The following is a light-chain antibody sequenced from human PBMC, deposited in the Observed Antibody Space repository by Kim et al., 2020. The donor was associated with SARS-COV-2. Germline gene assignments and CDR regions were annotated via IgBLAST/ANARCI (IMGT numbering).Light chain of an antibody. CDR1: SSNIGSNT. Sequence: QSALTQPPSASGTPGQRVTISCSGSSSNIGSNTVNWYQQPPGTAPKLLIYSDYQRASGVPDRFSGSRSGTSASLAISGLLSEDEADYYCAVWDESLRGRLFGTGTKVTVL. V-gene: IGLV1-44*01. CDR2: SDY. CDR3: AVWDESLRGRL. J-gene: IGLJ1*01.